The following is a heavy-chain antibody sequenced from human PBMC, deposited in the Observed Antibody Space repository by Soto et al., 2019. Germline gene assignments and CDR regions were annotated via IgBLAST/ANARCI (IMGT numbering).Heavy chain of an antibody. J-gene: IGHJ6*04. D-gene: IGHD1-7*01. CDR1: GFSFSSYG. V-gene: IGHV3-30*18. Sequence: QVQLVESGGGVVQPGRSLRLSCAASGFSFSSYGMHWVRQAPGKGLEWVAVISFDGSNKYYEDSVKCRFTISRDNSKKTLNLLMMKLTYQDSAVYHRAKGLPYGQNFYYDYELDVWGEGITGTVSS. CDR3: AKGLPYGQNFYYDYELDV. CDR2: ISFDGSNK.